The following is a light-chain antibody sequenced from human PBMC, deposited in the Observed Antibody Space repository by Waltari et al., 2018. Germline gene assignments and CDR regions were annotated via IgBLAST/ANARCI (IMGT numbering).Light chain of an antibody. J-gene: IGKJ4*01. CDR2: DAS. CDR3: QQRRDWPLT. CDR1: QCVSRD. V-gene: IGKV3-11*01. Sequence: EIVLTQSPTTLSLSPGERASLSCRASQCVSRDLAWYRQKPGQAPRLLIFDASIRATGTPARFSGSGSGTDFTLTISSLEPEDFAVYYCQQRRDWPLTFGGGTKVESK.